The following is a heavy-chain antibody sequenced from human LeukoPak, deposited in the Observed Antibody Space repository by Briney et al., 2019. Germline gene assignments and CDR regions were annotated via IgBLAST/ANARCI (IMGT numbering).Heavy chain of an antibody. CDR2: ISGSGGST. J-gene: IGHJ4*02. Sequence: GGSLRLSCAASGFTFSSYAMSWVRQAPAKGLEWVSAISGSGGSTYYADSVKGRFTISGDNSKNTLYLQMNSLRAEDTAVYYCAREGPYGGYSDYWGQGTLVTVSS. V-gene: IGHV3-23*01. CDR3: AREGPYGGYSDY. D-gene: IGHD4/OR15-4a*01. CDR1: GFTFSSYA.